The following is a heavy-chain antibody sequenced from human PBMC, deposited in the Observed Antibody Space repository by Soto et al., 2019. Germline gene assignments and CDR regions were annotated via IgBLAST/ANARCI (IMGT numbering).Heavy chain of an antibody. CDR1: GYTFTCYG. D-gene: IGHD2-15*01. J-gene: IGHJ6*02. CDR3: ARGPTAYCSGGSCYPDLYYYYGMDI. V-gene: IGHV1-18*01. Sequence: ASVKVSCKASGYTFTCYGISWVRQAPGQGLEWMGWISAYNGNTNYAQKLQGRVTMTTDTSTSTAYMELRSLRSDDTAVYYCARGPTAYCSGGSCYPDLYYYYGMDIWGQGTTVTVSS. CDR2: ISAYNGNT.